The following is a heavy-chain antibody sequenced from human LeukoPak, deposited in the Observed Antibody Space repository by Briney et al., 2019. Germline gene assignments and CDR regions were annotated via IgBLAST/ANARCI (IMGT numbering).Heavy chain of an antibody. CDR1: GGTFSRFA. CDR2: IIPNLGSA. V-gene: IGHV1-69*04. CDR3: ARAIYYDIMTGYSDYYSYYMDV. J-gene: IGHJ6*03. Sequence: ASVKVSCKASGGTFSRFAIGWVRQAPGQGLEWMGRIIPNLGSAKYAQRFQGRVTITAGKSTSISYMELSGLRSEDTAVYYCARAIYYDIMTGYSDYYSYYMDVWGKGTTLTVSS. D-gene: IGHD3-9*01.